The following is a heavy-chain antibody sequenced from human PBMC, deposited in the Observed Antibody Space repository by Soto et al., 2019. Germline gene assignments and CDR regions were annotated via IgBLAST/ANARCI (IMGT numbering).Heavy chain of an antibody. Sequence: QVQLVESGGGVVQPGRSLRLSCVASGFTFSRYAMHWVRQAPGKGLEWGAFTRYDGSDGDYAGPVKGRFTISRDNSTNTLYLHMASPRAEDTAVYFGARDRSDYWGQGTLVTVSS. CDR2: TRYDGSDG. CDR1: GFTFSRYA. V-gene: IGHV3-33*01. J-gene: IGHJ4*02. CDR3: ARDRSDY.